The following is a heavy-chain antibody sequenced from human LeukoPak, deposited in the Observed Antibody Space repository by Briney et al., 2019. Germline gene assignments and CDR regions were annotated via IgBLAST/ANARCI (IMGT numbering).Heavy chain of an antibody. D-gene: IGHD6-13*01. V-gene: IGHV3-30*02. J-gene: IGHJ5*02. CDR1: GFTFSSYG. CDR3: AKFQYSSSWFRWFDP. CDR2: IRYDGSNK. Sequence: GGSLRLSCAASGFTFSSYGMHWVRQAPGKGLEWVAFIRYDGSNKYYADSVKGRFTISRDNSKNTLYLQMNSLRAEDTAVYYCAKFQYSSSWFRWFDPWGQGTLVTVSS.